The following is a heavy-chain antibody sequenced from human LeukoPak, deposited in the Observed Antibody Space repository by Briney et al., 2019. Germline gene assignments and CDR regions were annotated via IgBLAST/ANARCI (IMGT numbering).Heavy chain of an antibody. V-gene: IGHV3-7*03. Sequence: GGSLRLSCAASRFTFSSSAMSWARQAPGKGLEWVASINHNGNVNYYVDSVKGRFTISRDNAKNSLYLQMSNLRAEDTAVYFCARGGGLDVWGQGATVTVSS. D-gene: IGHD3-16*01. CDR1: RFTFSSSA. J-gene: IGHJ6*02. CDR3: ARGGGLDV. CDR2: INHNGNVN.